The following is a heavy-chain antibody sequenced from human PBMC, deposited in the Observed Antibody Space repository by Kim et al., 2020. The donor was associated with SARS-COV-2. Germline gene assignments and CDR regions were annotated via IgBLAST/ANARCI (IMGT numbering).Heavy chain of an antibody. CDR2: INGGNGNT. J-gene: IGHJ5*02. Sequence: ASVKVSCKASGYTFDTYALYGVRQAPGQRFEWMGWINGGNGNTRYSQNFQGRVTITRDTSATTAYMELSSLTSKDTAVYYCAREASGSYNWLDPWGQGTLVTVSS. D-gene: IGHD3-10*01. CDR3: AREASGSYNWLDP. V-gene: IGHV1-3*01. CDR1: GYTFDTYA.